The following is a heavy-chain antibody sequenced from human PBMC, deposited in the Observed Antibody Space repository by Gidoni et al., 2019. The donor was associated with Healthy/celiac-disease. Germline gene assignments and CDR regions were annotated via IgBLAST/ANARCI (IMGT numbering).Heavy chain of an antibody. CDR1: GGSISSSSYY. J-gene: IGHJ2*01. CDR3: ARHFCGGDCYSSPYWYFDL. Sequence: QLQLQESGAGLVKPSETLSLTCTVSGGSISSSSYYWGWIRQPPGKGLEWIGSIYYSGRTYYNPSLKNRVTISVDTSKNQFSLKLSSVTAADTAVYYCARHFCGGDCYSSPYWYFDLWGRGTLVTVSS. D-gene: IGHD2-21*02. CDR2: IYYSGRT. V-gene: IGHV4-39*01.